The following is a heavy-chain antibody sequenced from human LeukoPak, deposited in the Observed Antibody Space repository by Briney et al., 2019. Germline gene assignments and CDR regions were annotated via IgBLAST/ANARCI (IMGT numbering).Heavy chain of an antibody. J-gene: IGHJ4*02. D-gene: IGHD3-10*01. CDR1: GFTFSGSA. CDR3: TGNSYGSGSYADFDY. CDR2: IRSTANGYAT. Sequence: GGSLRLSCAATGFTFSGSALHWVRQASGKGLEWVGRIRSTANGYATAYAASVKGRFTISRDDSKNTAYLQMDSLKTEDTAVYYCTGNSYGSGSYADFDYWGQGTLVTVSS. V-gene: IGHV3-73*01.